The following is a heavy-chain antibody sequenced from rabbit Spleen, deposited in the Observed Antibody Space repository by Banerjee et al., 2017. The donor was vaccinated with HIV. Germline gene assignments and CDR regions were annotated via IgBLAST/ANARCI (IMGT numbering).Heavy chain of an antibody. V-gene: IGHV1S45*01. Sequence: QEQLVESGGGLVQPEGSLTLTCTASGIDFSSYYYMCWVRQAPGKGLEWIACIYIGSGSTYYASWAKGRFTISKTSSTTVTLQMTSLTAADTATYFCAREIYISTWGSYFNLWGPGTLVTVS. D-gene: IGHD4-1*01. CDR1: GIDFSSYYY. CDR3: AREIYISTWGSYFNL. CDR2: IYIGSGST. J-gene: IGHJ4*01.